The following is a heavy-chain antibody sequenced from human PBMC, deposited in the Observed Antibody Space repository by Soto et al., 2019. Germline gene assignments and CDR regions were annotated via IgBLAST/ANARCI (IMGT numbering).Heavy chain of an antibody. CDR1: GLIFSGHS. J-gene: IGHJ4*02. CDR3: ARELQSSTEGH. Sequence: LRLSCVASGLIFSGHSFSWVRQAPGKGLEWVSSISIVPNSMYYADSVKGRFTISRDNSKNTMYLEMDSLRVEDTAVYFCARELQSSTEGHWGKGTLVTDSS. D-gene: IGHD6-6*01. V-gene: IGHV3-21*06. CDR2: ISIVPNSM.